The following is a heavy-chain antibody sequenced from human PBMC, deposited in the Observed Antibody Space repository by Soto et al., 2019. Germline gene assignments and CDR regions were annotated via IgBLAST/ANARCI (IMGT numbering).Heavy chain of an antibody. CDR3: ARDQGGQSGNFIFDN. CDR2: IWYHGRDI. J-gene: IGHJ4*02. Sequence: GGSLRLSCAASGFVFSDYVIHWVRQAPGRGLDWVAGIWYHGRDIFYTDSVKGRFTISRDNSKNMLYLQMNSLRAEDAAVYYCARDQGGQSGNFIFDNWGQGTLVTVSS. D-gene: IGHD1-26*01. V-gene: IGHV3-33*01. CDR1: GFVFSDYV.